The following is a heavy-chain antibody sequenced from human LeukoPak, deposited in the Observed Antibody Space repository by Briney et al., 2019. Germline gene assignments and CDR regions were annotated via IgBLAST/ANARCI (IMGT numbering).Heavy chain of an antibody. D-gene: IGHD3-22*01. J-gene: IGHJ4*02. Sequence: PSETLSLTCTVSGVSISSYYWSWIRQPPGKGLEWVGYIYYSGSTNYNPSLKSRVTISVDTSKNQFSLKLSSVTAADTAVYYCARGRYYDSSPGGYWGQGTLVTVSS. CDR1: GVSISSYY. CDR3: ARGRYYDSSPGGY. CDR2: IYYSGST. V-gene: IGHV4-59*01.